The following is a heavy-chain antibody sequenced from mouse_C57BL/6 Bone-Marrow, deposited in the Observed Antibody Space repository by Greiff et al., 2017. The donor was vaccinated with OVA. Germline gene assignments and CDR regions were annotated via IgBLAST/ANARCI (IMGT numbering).Heavy chain of an antibody. D-gene: IGHD1-1*01. V-gene: IGHV5-16*01. CDR3: ARAITTVVAFDY. CDR2: INYDGSST. J-gene: IGHJ2*01. Sequence: EVNVVESEGGLVQPGSSMKLSCTASGFTFSDYYMAWVRQVPEKGLEWVANINYDGSSTYYLDSLKSRFIISRDNAKNILYLQMSSLKSEDTATYYCARAITTVVAFDYWGQGTTLTVSS. CDR1: GFTFSDYY.